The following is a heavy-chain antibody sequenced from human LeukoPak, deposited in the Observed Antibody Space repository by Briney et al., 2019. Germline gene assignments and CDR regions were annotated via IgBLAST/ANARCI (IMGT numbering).Heavy chain of an antibody. CDR2: ISAYNGNT. V-gene: IGHV1-18*01. CDR1: GYTFTSYG. CDR3: ARRSMDGGYFDY. D-gene: IGHD6-6*01. J-gene: IGHJ4*02. Sequence: ASVKVSCKASGYTFTSYGISWVRQAPGQGLEWMGWISAYNGNTNYAQKLQGRVTMTTDISTSTAYMELRSLRSDDTAVYYCARRSMDGGYFDYWGQGTLVTVSS.